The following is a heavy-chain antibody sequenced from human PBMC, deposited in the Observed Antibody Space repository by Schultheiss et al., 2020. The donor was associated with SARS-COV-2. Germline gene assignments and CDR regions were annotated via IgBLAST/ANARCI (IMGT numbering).Heavy chain of an antibody. V-gene: IGHV4-31*03. Sequence: SETLSLTCTVSGGSISSGGYYWSWIRQHPGKGLEWIGYIYYSGSTYYNPSLKSRVTISVDTSKNQFSLKLSSVTAADTAVYYCARGPPLWTRRRVPTNWFDPWGQGTLVIVSS. CDR3: ARGPPLWTRRRVPTNWFDP. CDR2: IYYSGST. J-gene: IGHJ5*02. D-gene: IGHD6-19*01. CDR1: GGSISSGGYY.